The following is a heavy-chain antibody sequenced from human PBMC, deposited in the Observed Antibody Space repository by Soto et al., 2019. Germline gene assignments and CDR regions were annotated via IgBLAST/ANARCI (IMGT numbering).Heavy chain of an antibody. CDR1: GYSFISYW. CDR3: ARHASSGWDHDAFDI. Sequence: LGASLQISCKGSGYSFISYWVGWVRQMPGKGLEWMGIIYPGGSNTIYSPSFQGQVTISADKSISTAYLQWSSLKASDTAMYYCARHASSGWDHDAFDIWGQGTMVTVSS. V-gene: IGHV5-51*01. CDR2: IYPGGSNT. J-gene: IGHJ3*02. D-gene: IGHD6-19*01.